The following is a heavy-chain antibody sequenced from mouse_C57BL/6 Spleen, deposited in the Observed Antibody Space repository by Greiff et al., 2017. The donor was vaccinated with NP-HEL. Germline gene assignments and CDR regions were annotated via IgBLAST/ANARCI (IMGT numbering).Heavy chain of an antibody. CDR1: GYAFSSSW. CDR3: ARESSGSWFAY. V-gene: IGHV1-82*01. CDR2: IYPGDGDT. D-gene: IGHD3-2*02. J-gene: IGHJ3*01. Sequence: VQGVESGPELVKPGASVKISCKASGYAFSSSWMNWVKQRPGKGLEWIGRIYPGDGDTNYNGKFKGKATLTADKSSSTAYMQLSSLTSEDSAVYFCARESSGSWFAYWGQGTLVTVSA.